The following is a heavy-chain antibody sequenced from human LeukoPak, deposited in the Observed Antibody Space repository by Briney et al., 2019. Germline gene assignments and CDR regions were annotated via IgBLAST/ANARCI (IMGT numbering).Heavy chain of an antibody. CDR3: ARVADYYDSSGYYYDY. J-gene: IGHJ4*02. CDR2: INWNGGST. V-gene: IGHV3-20*04. CDR1: GFTFDDYG. Sequence: RPGGSLRLSCAASGFTFDDYGMSWVRQAPGKGVEWVSGINWNGGSTGYADSVKGRFTISRDNAKNSLYLQMNSLRAEDTALYYCARVADYYDSSGYYYDYWGQGTLVTVSS. D-gene: IGHD3-22*01.